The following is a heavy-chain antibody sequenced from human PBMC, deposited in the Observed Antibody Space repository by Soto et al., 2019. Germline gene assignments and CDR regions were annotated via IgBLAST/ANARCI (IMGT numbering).Heavy chain of an antibody. CDR1: GFSFSDYY. V-gene: IGHV3-72*01. D-gene: IGHD2-15*01. CDR3: AREGCSSGPDYEY. CDR2: TRNKASSYTT. J-gene: IGHJ4*02. Sequence: GESLKISCAASGFSFSDYYINWVRQAPGKGLEWVGRTRNKASSYTTDYAAFVKGRFTISRDDSKNLIYLQMNSPKTEDTAVYNCAREGCSSGPDYEYWGQGTLVTVSS.